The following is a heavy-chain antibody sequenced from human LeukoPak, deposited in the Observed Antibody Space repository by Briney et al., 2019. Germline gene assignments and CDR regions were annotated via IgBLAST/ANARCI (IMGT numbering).Heavy chain of an antibody. J-gene: IGHJ4*02. Sequence: SETLSLTCTVSGGSISSYYWSWIRQPPGKGLEWIGSFHYGGSTYYNPSLKSRVTISVDTSKNQFSLKLTSVTAADTAVYYCARRPIVGTKGHDYWGQGTLVTVSS. CDR3: ARRPIVGTKGHDY. CDR2: FHYGGST. V-gene: IGHV4-59*05. D-gene: IGHD1-26*01. CDR1: GGSISSYY.